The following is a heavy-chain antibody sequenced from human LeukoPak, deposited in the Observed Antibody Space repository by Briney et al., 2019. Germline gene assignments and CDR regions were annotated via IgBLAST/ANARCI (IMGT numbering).Heavy chain of an antibody. CDR2: IYYSGDT. CDR3: AREVRGGGKFDY. D-gene: IGHD2-21*01. CDR1: GGSISRNY. Sequence: PSETLSLTCTVSGGSISRNYWSWIRQPPGTGLEWIGNIYYSGDTNYNPSLRSRVTISVDTSKNQFSLKLSSVTAADTAVYYCAREVRGGGKFDYWGQGTLVTVSS. V-gene: IGHV4-59*12. J-gene: IGHJ4*02.